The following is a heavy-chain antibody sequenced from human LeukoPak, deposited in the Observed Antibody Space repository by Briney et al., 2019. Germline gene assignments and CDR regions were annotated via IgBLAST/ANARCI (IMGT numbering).Heavy chain of an antibody. CDR3: ARALSWATDSYYYMDV. Sequence: GASVKVSCKASGYTFTSYDINWVRQATGQGLEWMGWMNPSSGNTGYAQKFQGRVTMTMNTSITTAYKELSSLRSDDTAVYYCARALSWATDSYYYMDVWGKGTSVTVSS. V-gene: IGHV1-8*01. CDR2: MNPSSGNT. D-gene: IGHD1-26*01. CDR1: GYTFTSYD. J-gene: IGHJ6*03.